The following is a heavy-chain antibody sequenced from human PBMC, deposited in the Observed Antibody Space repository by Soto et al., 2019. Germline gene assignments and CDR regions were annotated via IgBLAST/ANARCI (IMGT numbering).Heavy chain of an antibody. Sequence: EVQLVESGGGLVNPGGSLRLSCVVSGFPFSTSNMNWVRQAPGKGLEWVSFISRSSTYIYYADSVKGRFTISRDDAENSLFLQMNSLRAEDTAVYYCARGVLPISSTIWFDPWGQGTLVTVSS. CDR2: ISRSSTYI. J-gene: IGHJ5*02. CDR1: GFPFSTSN. D-gene: IGHD3-16*01. CDR3: ARGVLPISSTIWFDP. V-gene: IGHV3-21*01.